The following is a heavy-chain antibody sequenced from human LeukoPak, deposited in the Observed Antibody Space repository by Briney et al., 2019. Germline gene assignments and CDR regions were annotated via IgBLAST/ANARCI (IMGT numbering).Heavy chain of an antibody. V-gene: IGHV3-48*03. CDR2: VSSSGSTI. Sequence: GGSLRLSXAASGFTFSSYEMNWVRQAPGKGLEWVSYVSSSGSTIYYADSVKGRFTISRDNAKNSLYLQMNSLRAEDTAVYYCARVLTRGTIFGVAHDAFDIWGQGTMVTVSS. J-gene: IGHJ3*02. CDR1: GFTFSSYE. CDR3: ARVLTRGTIFGVAHDAFDI. D-gene: IGHD3-3*01.